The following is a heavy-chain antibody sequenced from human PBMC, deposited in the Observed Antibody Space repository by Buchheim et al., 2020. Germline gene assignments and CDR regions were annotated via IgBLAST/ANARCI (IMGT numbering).Heavy chain of an antibody. CDR3: TTEANYYESNI. CDR1: GFTFSHAW. V-gene: IGHV3-15*05. CDR2: VKSKTDGGTT. Sequence: EVQLVESGGGLVKSGGSLRLSCAASGFTFSHAWMSWVRQAPGKGLEWVGRVKSKTDGGTTDYTAPVKGRFTISRDDSNNIVFLQMSSLRSEDTAMYYCTTEANYYESNIRGQGTL. J-gene: IGHJ4*02. D-gene: IGHD3-22*01.